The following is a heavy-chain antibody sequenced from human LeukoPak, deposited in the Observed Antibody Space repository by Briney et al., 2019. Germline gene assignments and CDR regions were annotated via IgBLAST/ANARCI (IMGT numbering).Heavy chain of an antibody. CDR3: ARGCSATRCPADS. J-gene: IGHJ4*02. CDR2: INPDGTIA. Sequence: PGGSLRLSCAASGFTFSSYWLHWVRQAPGEGLVWVSQINPDGTIADYADSVKGRFTISRDNSKNTLYLQINSLKAEDTAVYYCARGCSATRCPADSWGQGSLVTVSS. D-gene: IGHD2-15*01. V-gene: IGHV3-74*01. CDR1: GFTFSSYW.